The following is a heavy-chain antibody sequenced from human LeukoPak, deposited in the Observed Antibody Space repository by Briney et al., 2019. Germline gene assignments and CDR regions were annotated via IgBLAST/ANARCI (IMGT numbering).Heavy chain of an antibody. J-gene: IGHJ4*02. D-gene: IGHD1-26*01. CDR1: GYTFDDYA. V-gene: IGHV1-18*01. Sequence: ASVTVSCKASGYTFDDYAISWVRQAPGQGLEWMGWINTYNGDTITAQKFQGRVTLTTDTSTTTASMELRSLRSDDTAFYYCARDSAILGIFFDSWGEGTLVTVSS. CDR3: ARDSAILGIFFDS. CDR2: INTYNGDT.